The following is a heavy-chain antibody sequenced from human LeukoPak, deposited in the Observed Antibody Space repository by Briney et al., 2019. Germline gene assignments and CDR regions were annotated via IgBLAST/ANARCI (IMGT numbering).Heavy chain of an antibody. CDR3: ASIAVEDYYFDY. CDR1: GGSIGSSSYY. CDR2: IYYSGST. V-gene: IGHV4-39*01. J-gene: IGHJ4*02. D-gene: IGHD6-19*01. Sequence: PSETLSLTCTVSGGSIGSSSYYWGWIRQPPGKGLEWIGSIYYSGSTYYNPSLKSRVTISVDTSKNQFSLKLSSVTAADTAVYYCASIAVEDYYFDYWGQGTLVTVSS.